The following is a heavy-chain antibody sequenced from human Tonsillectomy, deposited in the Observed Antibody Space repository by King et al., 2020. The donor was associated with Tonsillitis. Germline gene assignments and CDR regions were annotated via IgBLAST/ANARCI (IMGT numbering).Heavy chain of an antibody. D-gene: IGHD3-10*01. Sequence: VQLVESGGGLVQPGRSLRLSCAASGFTFDDYAMHWVRQAPGKGLEWVSGISWNSGSIGYADSVKGRFTISRDNAKNSLYLQMNSLRAEDTALYYCAKERLRFGEPHMAGFDYWGQGTLVTVSS. J-gene: IGHJ4*02. CDR2: ISWNSGSI. CDR3: AKERLRFGEPHMAGFDY. V-gene: IGHV3-9*01. CDR1: GFTFDDYA.